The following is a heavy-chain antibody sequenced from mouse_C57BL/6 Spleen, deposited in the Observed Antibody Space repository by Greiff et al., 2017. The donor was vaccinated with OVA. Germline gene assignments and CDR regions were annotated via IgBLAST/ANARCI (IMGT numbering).Heavy chain of an antibody. CDR1: GFTFSSYA. D-gene: IGHD1-1*01. Sequence: EVNVVESGGGLVKPGGSLKLSCAASGFTFSSYAMSWVRQTPEKRLEWVATISDGGSYTYYPDNVKGRFTISRDNAKNNLYLQMSHLKSEDTAMYYCARVYGSFDYWGQGTTLTVSS. V-gene: IGHV5-4*03. CDR3: ARVYGSFDY. CDR2: ISDGGSYT. J-gene: IGHJ2*01.